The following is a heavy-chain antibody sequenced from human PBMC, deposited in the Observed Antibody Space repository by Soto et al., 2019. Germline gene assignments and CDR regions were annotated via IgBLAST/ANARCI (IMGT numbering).Heavy chain of an antibody. CDR2: IYYSGST. D-gene: IGHD3-9*01. CDR1: GGSISSYY. J-gene: IGHJ4*02. V-gene: IGHV4-59*01. Sequence: SETLSLTCTVSGGSISSYYWSWIRQPPGKGLEWIGYIYYSGSTNYNPSLKSRVTISVDTSKNQFSLKLSSVTAADTAVYYCARGQGVLRYFDWAPNDWGQGTLVTVSS. CDR3: ARGQGVLRYFDWAPND.